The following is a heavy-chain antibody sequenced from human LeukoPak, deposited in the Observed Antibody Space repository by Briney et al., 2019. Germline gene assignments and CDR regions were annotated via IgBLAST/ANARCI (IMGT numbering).Heavy chain of an antibody. CDR2: IRSKAYGGTT. V-gene: IGHV3-49*03. J-gene: IGHJ4*02. D-gene: IGHD6-19*01. Sequence: QPGGSLRLSCTASGFTFCDYAMSWFRQAPGKGLEWVGFIRSKAYGGTTEYAASVKGRFTISRDDSKSIAYLQMNSLKTEDTAVYYCTRVREWLVLIDYFDYWGQGTLVTVSS. CDR3: TRVREWLVLIDYFDY. CDR1: GFTFCDYA.